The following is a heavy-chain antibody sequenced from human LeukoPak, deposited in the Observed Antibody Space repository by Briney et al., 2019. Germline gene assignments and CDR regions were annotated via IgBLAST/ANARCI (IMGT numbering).Heavy chain of an antibody. D-gene: IGHD3-3*01. CDR1: GFTFSSYW. V-gene: IGHV3-7*01. CDR2: IKQDGSVK. J-gene: IGHJ4*02. Sequence: PGGSLRLSCAASGFTFSSYWMSWVRQAPGKGLEWVANIKQDGSVKYYVDSVKGRFTISRDNAKNSLYLQMNSLRAEDTAVYYCARDLSIVTYYDFWSGYAGFDYWGQGTLVTVSS. CDR3: ARDLSIVTYYDFWSGYAGFDY.